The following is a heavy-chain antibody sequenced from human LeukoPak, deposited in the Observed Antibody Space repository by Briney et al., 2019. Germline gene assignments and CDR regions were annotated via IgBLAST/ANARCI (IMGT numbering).Heavy chain of an antibody. CDR2: INPSGGST. CDR3: ARTQVRPSDGFDI. J-gene: IGHJ3*02. CDR1: GYTFTSYY. Sequence: ASVKVSCKASGYTFTSYYMHWVRQAPGQGLEWMGIINPSGGSTSYAQKFQGRVTMTRDTSTSTVYMELNSLKTEDTAVYYCARTQVRPSDGFDIWGQGTMVTVSS. D-gene: IGHD2-2*01. V-gene: IGHV1-46*03.